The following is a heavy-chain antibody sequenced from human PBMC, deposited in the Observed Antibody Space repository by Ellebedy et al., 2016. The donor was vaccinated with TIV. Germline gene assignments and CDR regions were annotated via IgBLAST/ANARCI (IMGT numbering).Heavy chain of an antibody. J-gene: IGHJ4*02. D-gene: IGHD4-17*01. V-gene: IGHV4-34*01. CDR3: ARGPDYAKSGY. CDR2: INHSGST. CDR1: GGSFSGSY. Sequence: SQTLSLTCAVYGGSFSGSYWIWIRQPPGKGLEWIGEINHSGSTTYNPSLKSRVIMSVDTSKNQFSLKLTSVTAADTAVYYCARGPDYAKSGYWGQGTLVTVSS.